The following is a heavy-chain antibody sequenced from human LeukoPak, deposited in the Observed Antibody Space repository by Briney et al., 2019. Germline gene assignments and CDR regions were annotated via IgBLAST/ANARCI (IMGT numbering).Heavy chain of an antibody. J-gene: IGHJ6*02. Sequence: PGGSLRLSCAASGFTFSSYAMSWVRQAPGKGLEWVSAISGSGGSTYYADSVKGRFTISGDNSKNTLYLQMNSLRAEDTAVYYCAKDGVFDYYYYYYGMDVWGQGTTVTVSS. CDR1: GFTFSSYA. D-gene: IGHD3-16*01. CDR2: ISGSGGST. V-gene: IGHV3-23*01. CDR3: AKDGVFDYYYYYYGMDV.